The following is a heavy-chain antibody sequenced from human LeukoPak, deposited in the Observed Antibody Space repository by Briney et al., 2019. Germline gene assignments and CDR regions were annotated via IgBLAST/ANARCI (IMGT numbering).Heavy chain of an antibody. V-gene: IGHV1-8*01. D-gene: IGHD6-13*01. CDR2: MNPNSGNT. CDR3: ASVSSSSGGSLYY. Sequence: ASVKVSCKASGYTFTSYDINWVRQATGQGLEWMGWMNPNSGNTGYAQKFQGSVTMTRNTSISTAYMELSSLRSEDTAVYYCASVSSSSGGSLYYWGQGTLVTVSS. J-gene: IGHJ4*02. CDR1: GYTFTSYD.